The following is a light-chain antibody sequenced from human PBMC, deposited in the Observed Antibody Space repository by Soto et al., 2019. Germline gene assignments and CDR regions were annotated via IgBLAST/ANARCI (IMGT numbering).Light chain of an antibody. CDR1: QSLLHNDENIY. CDR2: LGS. Sequence: DIVMTQSPLSLPVTPGEPASISCRSSQSLLHNDENIYLDWYLQRPGQSPQLLIYLGSNRASGVPDRFSGSGSGTDFTLKISGVEAEDVGVYYCMQTLQTPLTFGQGTKVDIK. CDR3: MQTLQTPLT. J-gene: IGKJ1*01. V-gene: IGKV2-28*01.